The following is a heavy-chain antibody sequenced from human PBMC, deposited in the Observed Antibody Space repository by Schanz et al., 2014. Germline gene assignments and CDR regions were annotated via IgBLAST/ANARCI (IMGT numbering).Heavy chain of an antibody. D-gene: IGHD2-21*01. Sequence: VQLVESGGGLVQPGGSLRLSCSASGFTFSTYWMSWVRQAPGKGLEWIGEINHSGSTNYNPTLKSRVTISVDTYRTHFSLKTSSVTAADTAVYYCARTFRGGGGECSTWADWGQGTLVTVSS. CDR2: INHSGST. CDR3: ARTFRGGGGECSTWAD. J-gene: IGHJ4*02. CDR1: GFTFSTYW. V-gene: IGHV4-34*01.